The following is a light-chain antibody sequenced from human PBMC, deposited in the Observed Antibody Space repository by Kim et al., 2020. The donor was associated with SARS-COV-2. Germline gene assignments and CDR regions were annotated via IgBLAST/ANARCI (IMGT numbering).Light chain of an antibody. CDR2: EVS. CDR3: SSYAGSNNRV. CDR1: SSDVGGYNY. V-gene: IGLV2-8*01. J-gene: IGLJ2*01. Sequence: GQSITISCTGNSSDVGGYNYVSWYQQHPGKAPKLMIYEVSKRPSGVPDRFSGSKAGNTASLTVSGLQAEDEADYYCSSYAGSNNRVFGGGTQLTVL.